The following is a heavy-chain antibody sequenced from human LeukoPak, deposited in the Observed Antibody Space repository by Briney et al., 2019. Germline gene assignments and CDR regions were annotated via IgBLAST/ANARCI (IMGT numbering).Heavy chain of an antibody. CDR2: IFPNTGDT. J-gene: IGHJ4*02. V-gene: IGHV1-2*02. CDR3: ARDSGWGNYRSVDYFDY. Sequence: ASVKVSCKASGYAFIGYYIHWVRQAPGQGLEWLGSIFPNTGDTRYAQKFQGRVTMTRDTSISTASVELRRLKSDDSAVYYCARDSGWGNYRSVDYFDYWGQGTLVTVSS. D-gene: IGHD3-16*02. CDR1: GYAFIGYY.